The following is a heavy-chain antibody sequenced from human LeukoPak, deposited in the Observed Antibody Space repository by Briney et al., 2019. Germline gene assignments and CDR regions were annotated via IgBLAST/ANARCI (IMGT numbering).Heavy chain of an antibody. Sequence: GESLKISCATSGYNFPRHWIGWVRQLPGKGLEYVGVIFPDDSDTRYRPSSEGLVTISADTSINTAYLQWRSLQASDTAMYFCASRVGVAGTFDAFDLWGQGTMVTVSS. D-gene: IGHD6-19*01. CDR3: ASRVGVAGTFDAFDL. CDR1: GYNFPRHW. J-gene: IGHJ3*01. CDR2: IFPDDSDT. V-gene: IGHV5-51*01.